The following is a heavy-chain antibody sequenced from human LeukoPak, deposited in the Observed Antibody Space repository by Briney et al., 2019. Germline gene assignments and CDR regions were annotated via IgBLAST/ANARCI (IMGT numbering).Heavy chain of an antibody. CDR2: INPNSGGT. V-gene: IGHV1-2*02. J-gene: IGHJ3*02. D-gene: IGHD1-1*01. CDR3: ARTGGLWIFDAFDI. CDR1: GYTFTGYY. Sequence: ASVKVSCKASGYTFTGYYMHWVRQAPGQGLEWMGWINPNSGGTNYAQKFQGRVTMTRNTSISTAYMELSSLRSEDTAVYYCARTGGLWIFDAFDIWGQGTMVTVSS.